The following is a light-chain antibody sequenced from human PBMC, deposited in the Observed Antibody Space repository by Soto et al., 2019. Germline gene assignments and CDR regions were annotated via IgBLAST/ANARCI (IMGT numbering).Light chain of an antibody. J-gene: IGKJ2*01. Sequence: IQMTHSPSSVSASVGDRVTITCRASQGITNWLAWYQQKPGKAPNLLIFAASSLQGAVPSRFSGRGSGTDFTLTISSLQPEDFATYYCQQTNSFPYTFGQGTKVDIK. V-gene: IGKV1D-12*01. CDR2: AAS. CDR3: QQTNSFPYT. CDR1: QGITNW.